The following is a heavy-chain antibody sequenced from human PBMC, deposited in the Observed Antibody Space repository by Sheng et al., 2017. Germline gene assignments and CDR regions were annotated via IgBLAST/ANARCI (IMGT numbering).Heavy chain of an antibody. V-gene: IGHV4-34*01. Sequence: QVQLQQWGAGLLKPSETLSLTCAVYGGSFSGYYWSWIRQPPGKGLEWIGEINHSGSTNYNPSLKSRVTISVDTSKNQFSLKLSSVTAADTAVYYCARGPGDYIWGIIVMDTLTYWGQGTLVHRLL. D-gene: IGHD3-16*02. CDR3: ARGPGDYIWGIIVMDTLTY. CDR2: INHSGST. CDR1: GGSFSGYY. J-gene: IGHJ4*02.